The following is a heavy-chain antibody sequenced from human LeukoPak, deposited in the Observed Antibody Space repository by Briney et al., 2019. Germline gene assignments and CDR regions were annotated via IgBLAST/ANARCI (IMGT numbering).Heavy chain of an antibody. CDR2: IIPIFGTA. CDR3: ARDLSRSSSPLFDY. J-gene: IGHJ4*02. CDR1: RGTFSSYA. V-gene: IGHV1-69*13. D-gene: IGHD6-13*01. Sequence: SVKVSCKASRGTFSSYAISWVRQAPGQGLEWMGGIIPIFGTANYAQKFQGRVTITADESTSTAYMELSSLRSEDTAVYYCARDLSRSSSPLFDYWGQGTLVTVSS.